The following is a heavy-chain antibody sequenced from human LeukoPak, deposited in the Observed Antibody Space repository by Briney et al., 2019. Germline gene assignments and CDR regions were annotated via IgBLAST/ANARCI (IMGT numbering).Heavy chain of an antibody. CDR1: GFTFSNAW. D-gene: IGHD3-10*01. CDR3: ATDSNRGPRGY. CDR2: IRSKADGGTA. J-gene: IGHJ4*02. Sequence: GGSLRLSCAASGFTFSNAWMNWVRQAPGKGLEWVGRIRSKADGGTADYAAPVKGRFTLSRDDSKNTLYLQMNSLQTEDTAVYYCATDSNRGPRGYWGQGTLVTVSS. V-gene: IGHV3-15*07.